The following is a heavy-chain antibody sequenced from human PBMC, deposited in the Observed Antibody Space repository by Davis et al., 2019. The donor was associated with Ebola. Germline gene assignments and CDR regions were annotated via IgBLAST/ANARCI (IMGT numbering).Heavy chain of an antibody. D-gene: IGHD2-2*02. V-gene: IGHV4-34*01. CDR1: GGSFSGYY. J-gene: IGHJ4*02. CDR3: ARVIPDCSSTSCYTGFDY. Sequence: PGGSLRLSCAVYGGSFSGYYWSWIRQPPGKGLEWIGEINHSGSTNYNPSLKSRVTISVDTSKNQFSLKLSSVTAADTAVYYCARVIPDCSSTSCYTGFDYWGQGTLVTVSS. CDR2: INHSGST.